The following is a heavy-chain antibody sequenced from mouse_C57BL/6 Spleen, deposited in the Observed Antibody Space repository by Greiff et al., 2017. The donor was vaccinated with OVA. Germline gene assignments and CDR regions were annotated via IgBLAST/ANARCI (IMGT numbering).Heavy chain of an antibody. CDR2: IDPSDSDT. CDR3: ARGGGYGGDFDV. CDR1: GYTFTSYW. D-gene: IGHD2-2*01. Sequence: QVQLQQPGAELVRPGSSVKLSCKASGYTFTSYWMHWVKQRPIQGLEWIGTIDPSDSDTNYNPKFTDKATLTVDKSSSTAYMQLSSLTSEDSAVDGWARGGGYGGDFDVWGTGTTVTVSS. V-gene: IGHV1-52*01. J-gene: IGHJ1*03.